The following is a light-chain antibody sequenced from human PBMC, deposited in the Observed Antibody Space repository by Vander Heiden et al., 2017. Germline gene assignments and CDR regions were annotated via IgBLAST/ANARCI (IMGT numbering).Light chain of an antibody. Sequence: IPITQSPSSLSASVGDRVTITCQASQDISNYLNWYQQKPGKAPKLLIYDASNVETGVPSRFSGSGSGTDFTFTISSLQPEDIATYYCQQYDNLITFGQGTRLEIK. V-gene: IGKV1-33*01. CDR3: QQYDNLIT. CDR2: DAS. CDR1: QDISNY. J-gene: IGKJ5*01.